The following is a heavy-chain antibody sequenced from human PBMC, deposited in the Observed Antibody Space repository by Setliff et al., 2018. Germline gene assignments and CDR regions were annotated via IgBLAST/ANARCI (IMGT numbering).Heavy chain of an antibody. D-gene: IGHD6-19*01. Sequence: PSETLSLTCTVSGGSISRDYWMWIRQPPGKGLEWIGYIFYSGSTNYNPALKSRVTISVDTSKNQFSLKLSSVTAADTAGYYCARSRGYKHDSSGWYGAPESYFDLWGHGILVTVSS. V-gene: IGHV4-59*08. J-gene: IGHJ4*01. CDR3: ARSRGYKHDSSGWYGAPESYFDL. CDR2: IFYSGST. CDR1: GGSISRDY.